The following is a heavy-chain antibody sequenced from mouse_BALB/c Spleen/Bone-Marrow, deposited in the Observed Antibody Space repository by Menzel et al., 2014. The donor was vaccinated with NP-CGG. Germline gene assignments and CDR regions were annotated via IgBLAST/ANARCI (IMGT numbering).Heavy chain of an antibody. CDR2: IRSKSNNYAT. J-gene: IGHJ3*01. CDR1: GFTFNTYA. CDR3: VRSDDGCFAY. V-gene: IGHV10-1*02. Sequence: VQLKESGGGLVQPKGSLKLSCAASGFTFNTYAMNWVRQAPGKGLEWVARIRSKSNNYATYYADSVKDRFTVSRDDSQSMLFLQMNSLKTEDTAMYYCVRSDDGCFAYWGQGTLVTVSA. D-gene: IGHD2-3*01.